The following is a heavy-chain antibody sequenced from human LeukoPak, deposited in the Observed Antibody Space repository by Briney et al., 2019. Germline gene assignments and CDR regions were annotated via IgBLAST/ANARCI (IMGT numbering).Heavy chain of an antibody. Sequence: PSETLSLTCAVYGGSFSDYYWTWIRQPPGKGLEWIGEINHSGSTNYNPSLKSRVTISVDTSKNQFSLKLSSVTAADTAVYYCARGSMIVLAFDIWGQGTMVTVSS. D-gene: IGHD3-22*01. CDR1: GGSFSDYY. V-gene: IGHV4-34*01. J-gene: IGHJ3*02. CDR2: INHSGST. CDR3: ARGSMIVLAFDI.